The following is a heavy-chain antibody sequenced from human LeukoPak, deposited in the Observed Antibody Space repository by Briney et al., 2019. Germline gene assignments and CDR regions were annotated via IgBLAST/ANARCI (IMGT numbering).Heavy chain of an antibody. Sequence: ASVKVSCKASGYTFTGYYMHWVRQASGQGLEWMGWINPNSGGTNYAQKFQGRVTMTRDTSISTAYMELSRLRSDDTAVYYCASAYGSGSYFNFYYYGMDVWGQGTTVTVSS. V-gene: IGHV1-2*02. D-gene: IGHD3-10*01. CDR3: ASAYGSGSYFNFYYYGMDV. CDR2: INPNSGGT. CDR1: GYTFTGYY. J-gene: IGHJ6*02.